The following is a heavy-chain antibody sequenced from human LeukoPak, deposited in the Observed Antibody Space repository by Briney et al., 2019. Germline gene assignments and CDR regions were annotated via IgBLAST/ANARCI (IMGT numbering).Heavy chain of an antibody. Sequence: GGSLRLSCATSGFTFSSYWMSWVRQAPGKGLEWVANIEEDGSEKYYVDSVKGRFTISRDNAKNSLYLQMNSLRAEDTAVYYCARDRGPRVLRFLNYYMDVWGKGTTVTVSS. CDR2: IEEDGSEK. V-gene: IGHV3-7*01. CDR1: GFTFSSYW. D-gene: IGHD3-3*01. J-gene: IGHJ6*03. CDR3: ARDRGPRVLRFLNYYMDV.